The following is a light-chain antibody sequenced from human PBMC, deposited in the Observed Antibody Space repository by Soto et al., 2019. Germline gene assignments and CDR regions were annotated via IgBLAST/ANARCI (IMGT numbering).Light chain of an antibody. CDR3: QQYGSSLFT. V-gene: IGKV3-20*01. CDR2: GAS. J-gene: IGKJ3*01. Sequence: EIVLTQSPGTLSLSPGERATLSCRASQSVSSSYLAWYQQNPGHAPRLLIYGASSRATGIPDRFSGSGSGTDFTLNISRLEPEDFAVYYCQQYGSSLFTFGPGTKVDFK. CDR1: QSVSSSY.